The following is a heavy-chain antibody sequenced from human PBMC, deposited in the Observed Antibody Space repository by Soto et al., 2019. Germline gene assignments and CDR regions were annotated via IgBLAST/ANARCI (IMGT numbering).Heavy chain of an antibody. CDR3: AKDRLAGGTDY. J-gene: IGHJ4*02. CDR1: GFIFSNFG. Sequence: QVQLVESGGGVVQPGRSLRLSCAASGFIFSNFGMHWVRQAPGKGLEWVAVISASGNGKYYADSVKGRFTISRDNSKNMLYLQMNSLRGEDTALYYCAKDRLAGGTDYWGQGTLVTVSS. V-gene: IGHV3-33*06. D-gene: IGHD1-26*01. CDR2: ISASGNGK.